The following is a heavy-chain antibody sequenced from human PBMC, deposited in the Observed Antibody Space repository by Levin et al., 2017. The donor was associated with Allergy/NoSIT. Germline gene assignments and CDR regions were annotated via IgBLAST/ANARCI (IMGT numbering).Heavy chain of an antibody. CDR3: AREPKGWFDP. J-gene: IGHJ5*02. CDR2: IYYTGRT. CDR1: GASIRDYS. V-gene: IGHV4-59*01. Sequence: SQTLSLTCTVSGASIRDYSWSWLRQSPGKGLEWIGEIYYTGRTNYNPSLKSRVTISIDTSKTQFSLRLSSVTAADTALYYCAREPKGWFDPWGKGTLVTVPS.